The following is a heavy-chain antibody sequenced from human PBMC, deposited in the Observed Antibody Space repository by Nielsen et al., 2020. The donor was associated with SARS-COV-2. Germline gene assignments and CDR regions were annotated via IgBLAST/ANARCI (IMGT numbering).Heavy chain of an antibody. CDR2: IYYSGST. V-gene: IGHV4-39*01. CDR1: GGSISSSSYY. D-gene: IGHD3-22*01. Sequence: SETLSLTCTVSGGSISSSSYYWGWIRQPPGKGLEWIGSIYYSGSTYYNPSLKSRVTISVDTSKNQFSLKLSSVTAADTAVYYCARQLRRATMIVVAAGVYFDYWGQGTLVTVSS. J-gene: IGHJ4*02. CDR3: ARQLRRATMIVVAAGVYFDY.